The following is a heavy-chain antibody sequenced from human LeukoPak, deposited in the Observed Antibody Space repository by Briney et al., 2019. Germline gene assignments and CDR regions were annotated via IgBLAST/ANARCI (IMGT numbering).Heavy chain of an antibody. V-gene: IGHV5-51*01. CDR2: IYPGDSDT. Sequence: PGESLKISCKGSGYSFTSYWIGWVRQMPGKGLEWMGIIYPGDSDTRYSPSFQGQVTISADKSISTAYLQWSSLKAPDTAMYYCARHPLGHYCSSTSCSDYYMDVWGKGTTVTVSS. CDR3: ARHPLGHYCSSTSCSDYYMDV. CDR1: GYSFTSYW. J-gene: IGHJ6*03. D-gene: IGHD2-2*01.